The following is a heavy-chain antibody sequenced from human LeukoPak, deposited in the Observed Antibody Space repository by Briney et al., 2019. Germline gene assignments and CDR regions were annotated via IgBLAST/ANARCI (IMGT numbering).Heavy chain of an antibody. J-gene: IGHJ4*02. D-gene: IGHD2-15*01. CDR2: ISAYKGNT. CDR1: GYTFTSYV. V-gene: IGHV1-18*01. CDR3: ARDRREGYCSGGSWYSGGGY. Sequence: ASVKVSFMASGYTFTSYVISWVRQAPGHGLEWMGWISAYKGNTNYAQKLQGRVTMTTDTSTSTAYMELRSLRSDDTAVYYCARDRREGYCSGGSWYSGGGYWAQGTLVTVSS.